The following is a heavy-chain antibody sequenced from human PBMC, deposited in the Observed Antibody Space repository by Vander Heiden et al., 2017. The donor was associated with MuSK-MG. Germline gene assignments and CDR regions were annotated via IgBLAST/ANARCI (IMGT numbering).Heavy chain of an antibody. Sequence: EVQLVESGGGLVKPGGSLRLSCAASGFTFSSYSMNWVRQAQGKVLEWVSSISSSSSYIYYADSVKGRFTISRDNAKNSLYLQMNSLRAEDTAVYYWARGTYYDYVWGSSDYWGQGTLVTVSS. D-gene: IGHD3-16*01. CDR1: GFTFSSYS. CDR3: ARGTYYDYVWGSSDY. V-gene: IGHV3-21*01. J-gene: IGHJ4*02. CDR2: ISSSSSYI.